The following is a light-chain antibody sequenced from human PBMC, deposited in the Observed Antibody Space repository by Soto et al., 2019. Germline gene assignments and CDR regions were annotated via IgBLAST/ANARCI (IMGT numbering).Light chain of an antibody. J-gene: IGLJ2*01. CDR3: SSYTSSSTPV. Sequence: QSALTQPASVSGSPGQSITISCTGTSSDVGDYNYVSWYQLHPGKAPKLMIYDVTNRPSGVSNRFSGSKSGNTASLTISGLQAEDEADYYCSSYTSSSTPVFGGGTKLTVL. CDR1: SSDVGDYNY. CDR2: DVT. V-gene: IGLV2-14*01.